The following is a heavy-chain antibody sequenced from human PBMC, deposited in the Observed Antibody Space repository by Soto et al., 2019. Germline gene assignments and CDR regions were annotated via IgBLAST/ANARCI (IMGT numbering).Heavy chain of an antibody. V-gene: IGHV4-59*08. Sequence: RILQHQRKELEWIGYIYYSGNTNYNPSLKSRVTISVDTSKNQFSLKLSSVTAADTAVYYCARFTHDIVTGYNGGYFHSWGQGILV. CDR3: ARFTHDIVTGYNGGYFHS. D-gene: IGHD3-9*01. CDR2: IYYSGNT. J-gene: IGHJ4*02.